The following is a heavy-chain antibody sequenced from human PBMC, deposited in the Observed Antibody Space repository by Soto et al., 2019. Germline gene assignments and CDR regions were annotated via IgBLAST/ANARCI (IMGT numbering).Heavy chain of an antibody. J-gene: IGHJ5*02. CDR1: GDSISSNNNY. CDR3: ARGRGYSYGLDP. Sequence: SETLSLTCTVSGDSISSNNNYLSWIRQPPGEGLEWIGFISYSGTTSYSPSLKSRVAISLDTSKNQFSLSLSSVTAADTAVYYCARGRGYSYGLDPWGQGTLLTVSS. D-gene: IGHD5-18*01. CDR2: ISYSGTT. V-gene: IGHV4-30-4*01.